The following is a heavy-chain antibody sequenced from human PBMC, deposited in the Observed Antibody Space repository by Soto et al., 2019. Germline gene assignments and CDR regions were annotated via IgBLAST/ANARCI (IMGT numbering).Heavy chain of an antibody. V-gene: IGHV1-69*01. D-gene: IGHD3-22*01. J-gene: IGHJ3*02. CDR1: GGTFSSYA. CDR2: IIPIFGTE. Sequence: QVQLVQSGAEVKKPGSSVKVSCKASGGTFSSYAISWVRQAPGQGLEWMGGIIPIFGTENYAQKIQGRVTITADESTSTAYMELSSLRSEDTVVYYCARTYDRSGYDAFDIWGQGTMVTVSS. CDR3: ARTYDRSGYDAFDI.